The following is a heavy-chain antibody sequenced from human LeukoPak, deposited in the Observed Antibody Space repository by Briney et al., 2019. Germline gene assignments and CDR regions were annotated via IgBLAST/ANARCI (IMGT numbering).Heavy chain of an antibody. Sequence: GGSLRLSCAASGFTVSSNYMSWVRQAPGKGLEWVSVIYSGGSTYYADSVKGRFTISRDNSKNTLYPQMNSLRAEDTAVYYCARDYSGWFDPWGQGTLVTVSS. J-gene: IGHJ5*02. V-gene: IGHV3-66*01. CDR1: GFTVSSNY. CDR3: ARDYSGWFDP. D-gene: IGHD2-15*01. CDR2: IYSGGST.